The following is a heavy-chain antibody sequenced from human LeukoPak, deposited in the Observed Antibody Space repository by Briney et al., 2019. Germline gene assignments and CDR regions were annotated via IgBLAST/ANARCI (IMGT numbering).Heavy chain of an antibody. CDR3: ARDSRLIVVSD. J-gene: IGHJ4*02. Sequence: PGGSLRLPCAASGFTFSSYSMNWVRHAPGKGLEWVSSISSSSSYIYYADSVKGRFAISRDNAKNSLYLQMNSLRAEDTAVYYCARDSRLIVVSDWGQGTLVTVSS. V-gene: IGHV3-21*01. CDR2: ISSSSSYI. D-gene: IGHD2-21*01. CDR1: GFTFSSYS.